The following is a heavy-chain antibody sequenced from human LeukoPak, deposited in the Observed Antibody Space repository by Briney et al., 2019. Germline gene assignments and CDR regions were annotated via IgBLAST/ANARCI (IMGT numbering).Heavy chain of an antibody. Sequence: GESLKISFKGSGYSFTNYWIGWVRQMPGKGLEWMGTIYPGDSDTRYSPSFQGQVTISADKSITTAYLQWSSLKASDTAIYYCATVKNGYNTDAFDFWGQGTMVTVSS. D-gene: IGHD5-24*01. CDR3: ATVKNGYNTDAFDF. CDR2: IYPGDSDT. V-gene: IGHV5-51*01. CDR1: GYSFTNYW. J-gene: IGHJ3*01.